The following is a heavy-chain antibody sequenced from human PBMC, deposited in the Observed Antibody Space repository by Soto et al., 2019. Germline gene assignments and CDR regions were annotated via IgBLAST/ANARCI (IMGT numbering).Heavy chain of an antibody. J-gene: IGHJ6*02. CDR3: ARGLLSSVTTEYYYGMDV. D-gene: IGHD1-1*01. CDR2: TRNKANSYTT. V-gene: IGHV3-72*01. Sequence: EVQLVESGGGLVQPGGSLRLSCAASGFTFSDHYMDWVRQAPGKGLEWVGRTRNKANSYTTEYAASVKGRCTISRDDSKNILYLQMNSVKTEDTAVYYCARGLLSSVTTEYYYGMDVWGQGTTVTVSS. CDR1: GFTFSDHY.